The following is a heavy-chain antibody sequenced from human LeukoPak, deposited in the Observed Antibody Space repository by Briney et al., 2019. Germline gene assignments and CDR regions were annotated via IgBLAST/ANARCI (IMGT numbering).Heavy chain of an antibody. V-gene: IGHV1-8*01. CDR1: GYTFTSYD. CDR2: MNPNSGNT. D-gene: IGHD1-26*01. J-gene: IGHJ5*02. Sequence: ASVKVSCKASGYTFTSYDINWVRQATGQGLEWMGWMNPNSGNTGYAQKFQGRVTMTRNTSISTAYMELSSLRSEDTAVYYCARGRGRFGSYGLNWFDPWGQGTLVTVFS. CDR3: ARGRGRFGSYGLNWFDP.